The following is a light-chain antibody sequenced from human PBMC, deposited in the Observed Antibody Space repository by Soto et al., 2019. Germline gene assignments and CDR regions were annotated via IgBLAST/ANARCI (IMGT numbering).Light chain of an antibody. Sequence: QSALTQPASVSGPPGQSITISCTGTSSDVGGYNYVSWYQHHPGKAPKLLIYDVSNRPSGVSNRFSGSKSDNTASLTISGLQPEDEADYYCSSYTTSNTRQIVFGTGTKATVL. CDR3: SSYTTSNTRQIV. V-gene: IGLV2-14*03. J-gene: IGLJ1*01. CDR1: SSDVGGYNY. CDR2: DVS.